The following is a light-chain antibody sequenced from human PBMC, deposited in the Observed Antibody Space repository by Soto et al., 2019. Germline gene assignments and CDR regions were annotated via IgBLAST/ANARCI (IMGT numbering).Light chain of an antibody. J-gene: IGLJ1*01. Sequence: ALTQPASVSGSPGQSIAISCTRTSSDVGGYKYVSWYQQYPGKAPKLMIYDVSNRPSGVPDRFSGSKSGNTASLTISGLQSEDEADYYCSSYTSYTSYVFGTGTKVTVL. V-gene: IGLV2-14*01. CDR1: SSDVGGYKY. CDR2: DVS. CDR3: SSYTSYTSYV.